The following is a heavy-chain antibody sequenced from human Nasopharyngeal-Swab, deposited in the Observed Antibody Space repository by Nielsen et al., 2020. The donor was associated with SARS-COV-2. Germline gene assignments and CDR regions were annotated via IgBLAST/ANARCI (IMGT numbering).Heavy chain of an antibody. CDR2: IWYDGSNK. D-gene: IGHD6-19*01. V-gene: IGHV3-33*06. Sequence: WIRQPPGKGLEWVAVIWYDGSNKYYAGSVKGRFTISRDNSKNTLYLQMNSLRAEDTAVYYCAKDFHPLLIAVAATRGCYFDYWGQGTLVTVSS. J-gene: IGHJ4*02. CDR3: AKDFHPLLIAVAATRGCYFDY.